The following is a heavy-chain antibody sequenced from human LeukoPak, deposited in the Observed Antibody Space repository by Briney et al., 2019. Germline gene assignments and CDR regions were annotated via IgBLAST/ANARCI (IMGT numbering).Heavy chain of an antibody. CDR1: GGSISSSSYY. D-gene: IGHD1-1*01. V-gene: IGHV4-39*01. CDR3: ARHWNAELVAFDP. J-gene: IGHJ5*02. Sequence: SETLSLTCTVSGGSISSSSYYWGWIRQPPGKGLEWIGSIYYSGSTYYNPSLKSRATISVDTSKNQFSLKLSSVTAADTAVYYCARHWNAELVAFDPWGQGTLVTVSS. CDR2: IYYSGST.